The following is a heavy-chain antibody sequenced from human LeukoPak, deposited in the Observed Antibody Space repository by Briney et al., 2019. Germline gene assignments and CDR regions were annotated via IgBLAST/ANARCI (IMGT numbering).Heavy chain of an antibody. Sequence: GGSLRLSCAASGFTFSSYSMNWVRQAPGKGLEWVSSISSSSSYIYYADSVKGRFTISRDNAKNTLYLQMNSLRAEDTAVYYCARAHYDSSGYYDYWGQGTLVTVSS. CDR3: ARAHYDSSGYYDY. V-gene: IGHV3-21*01. J-gene: IGHJ4*02. CDR2: ISSSSSYI. D-gene: IGHD3-22*01. CDR1: GFTFSSYS.